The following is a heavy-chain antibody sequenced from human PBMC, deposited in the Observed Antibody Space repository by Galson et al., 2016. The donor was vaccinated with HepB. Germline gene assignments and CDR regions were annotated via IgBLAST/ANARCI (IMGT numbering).Heavy chain of an antibody. J-gene: IGHJ5*02. V-gene: IGHV2-26*01. CDR2: IFSNDAK. D-gene: IGHD2/OR15-2a*01. Sequence: PALVKPTQTLTLTCTVSGFSLSNARMGVAWIRQPPGKALEWLAHIFSNDAKSLSTSLKSRLTISKDTPKSQVVLTMTNMDPVDTATYYCARLIGDTFDLFDLWGQGTLVTVSS. CDR3: ARLIGDTFDLFDL. CDR1: GFSLSNARMG.